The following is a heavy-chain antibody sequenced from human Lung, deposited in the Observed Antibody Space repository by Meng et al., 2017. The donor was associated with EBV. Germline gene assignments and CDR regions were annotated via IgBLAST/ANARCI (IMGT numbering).Heavy chain of an antibody. CDR1: GGSISSSSYY. CDR2: VVYSGTT. D-gene: IGHD1-14*01. Sequence: QLQLPESGPGLVKPSATLSLTCTVSGGSISSSSYYWAWIRQPPGEGLEWIGSVVYSGTTYYTSSLKSRVSISVDTSKNQFSLKLSSVTAADTAVYYCARHHHSPTFDYWGQGTLVTVSS. J-gene: IGHJ4*02. CDR3: ARHHHSPTFDY. V-gene: IGHV4-39*01.